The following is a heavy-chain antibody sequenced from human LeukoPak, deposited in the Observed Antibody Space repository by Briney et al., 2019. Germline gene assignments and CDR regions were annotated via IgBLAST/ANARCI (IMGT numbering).Heavy chain of an antibody. Sequence: GGSLRLSCAASGFGFSRYWMHWVRQAPGTGLKWVSRIYRDGSTTDYADSVKGRSSISRDNSKNTLYLDMNSLRAGDTAVYYCARERYYYDDPGPLDYWGQGTLVTVSS. D-gene: IGHD4-17*01. CDR1: GFGFSRYW. V-gene: IGHV3-74*01. CDR3: ARERYYYDDPGPLDY. J-gene: IGHJ4*02. CDR2: IYRDGSTT.